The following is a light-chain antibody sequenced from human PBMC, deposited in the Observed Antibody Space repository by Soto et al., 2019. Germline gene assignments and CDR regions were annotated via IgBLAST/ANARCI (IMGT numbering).Light chain of an antibody. J-gene: IGLJ1*01. Sequence: QSALTQPASVSGSPGQSITISCTGTSSDVGHYNYVSWYQQHPGKAPKVVIYDVSNRPSGISNRFSGSKSGNTASLTISGLQAEDEADYYCSSYTSSSTPNVFGTGTKVT. V-gene: IGLV2-14*01. CDR2: DVS. CDR1: SSDVGHYNY. CDR3: SSYTSSSTPNV.